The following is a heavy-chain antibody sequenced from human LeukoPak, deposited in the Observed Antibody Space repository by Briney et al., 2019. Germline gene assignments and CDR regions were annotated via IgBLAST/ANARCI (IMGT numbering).Heavy chain of an antibody. CDR3: AREYVYDFWSGYYTGWFDP. V-gene: IGHV4-59*11. CDR1: GGSISSHY. Sequence: TSETLSLTRTVSGGSISSHYWSWIRQPPGKGLEWVGYIYYSGSTNYNPSLKSRVTISVDTSKNQFSLKRSSVTAADTAVYYCAREYVYDFWSGYYTGWFDPWGQGTLVTVSS. D-gene: IGHD3-3*01. J-gene: IGHJ5*02. CDR2: IYYSGST.